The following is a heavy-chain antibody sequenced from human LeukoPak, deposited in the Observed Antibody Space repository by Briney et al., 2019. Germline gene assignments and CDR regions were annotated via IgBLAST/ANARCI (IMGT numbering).Heavy chain of an antibody. J-gene: IGHJ5*02. V-gene: IGHV3-30*18. D-gene: IGHD3-10*01. Sequence: GGSLRLSCAVSGFTLSTFVMHWVRQAPGEGLEWVAVISSDGTNKFYADSVKGRFTISTDNSKKTLYLQMSSLRPEDTAVYYCAKDSLATSGSSLGNWFDPWGQGNLVAVSS. CDR1: GFTLSTFV. CDR2: ISSDGTNK. CDR3: AKDSLATSGSSLGNWFDP.